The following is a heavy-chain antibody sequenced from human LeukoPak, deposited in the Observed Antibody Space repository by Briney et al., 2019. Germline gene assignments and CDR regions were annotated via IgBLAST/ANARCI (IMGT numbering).Heavy chain of an antibody. J-gene: IGHJ4*02. D-gene: IGHD2-15*01. Sequence: PGGSLRLSCAASGFTFNRYTMHWVRQAPGMGLEWVALIWYDGSNKYCADSGKGRFTISRDNSKNTMFLQMNSLRAEDTAVYYCARDSDGGSFDYWGQGTLVTVSS. CDR1: GFTFNRYT. CDR2: IWYDGSNK. CDR3: ARDSDGGSFDY. V-gene: IGHV3-33*01.